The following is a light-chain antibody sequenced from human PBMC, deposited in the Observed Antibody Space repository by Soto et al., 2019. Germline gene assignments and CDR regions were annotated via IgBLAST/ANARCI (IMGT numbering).Light chain of an antibody. Sequence: QSVLTQPASVSGSPGQSITISCTGTSSDVGSYNLVSWYQQHPGKAPKLMIYEGSKRPSGVSNRFSGSKSGNTASLTISGLQAEDEADYYCCSYAGSSTGVVFGGGTKLTV. CDR2: EGS. CDR1: SSDVGSYNL. J-gene: IGLJ2*01. CDR3: CSYAGSSTGVV. V-gene: IGLV2-23*01.